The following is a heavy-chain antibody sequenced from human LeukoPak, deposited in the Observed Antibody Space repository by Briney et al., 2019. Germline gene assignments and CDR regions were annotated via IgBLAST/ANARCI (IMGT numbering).Heavy chain of an antibody. V-gene: IGHV1-69*05. CDR3: AIAGERGAFNY. CDR1: VGTFSSYA. D-gene: IGHD3-16*01. CDR2: IIPIFGTA. J-gene: IGHJ4*02. Sequence: ASVKVSCKASVGTFSSYAISWVRQAPGQGLEWMGRIIPIFGTANYAQKFQGRVTITTDESTSTAYMEMSSLRSEDTAVYYCAIAGERGAFNYWAQGTLVTVSS.